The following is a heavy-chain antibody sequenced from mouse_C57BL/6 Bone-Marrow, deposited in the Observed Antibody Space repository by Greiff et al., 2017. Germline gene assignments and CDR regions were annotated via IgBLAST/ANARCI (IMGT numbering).Heavy chain of an antibody. J-gene: IGHJ2*01. Sequence: EVQGVESGGGLVKPGGSLKLSCAASGFTFSDYGMHWVRQAPEKGLEWVAYISSGSSTIYYADTGKGRFTISRDNAKNTLFLQMTSLRSEDTAMYYCARRGDYSNYVGNFDYWGQGTTLTVSS. CDR1: GFTFSDYG. CDR3: ARRGDYSNYVGNFDY. CDR2: ISSGSSTI. V-gene: IGHV5-17*01. D-gene: IGHD2-5*01.